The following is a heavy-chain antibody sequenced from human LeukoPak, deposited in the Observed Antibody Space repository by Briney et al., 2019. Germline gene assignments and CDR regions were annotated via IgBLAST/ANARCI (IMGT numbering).Heavy chain of an antibody. J-gene: IGHJ5*02. Sequence: ASMKVSCKASGYTFTSYDINWVRQATGQGLEWMGWMNPNSGNTGYAQKFQGRVTMTRNTSISTAYMELSSLRSEDTAVYYCARTYYDILTGYLGFDPWGQGTLVTVSS. V-gene: IGHV1-8*01. CDR2: MNPNSGNT. CDR1: GYTFTSYD. D-gene: IGHD3-9*01. CDR3: ARTYYDILTGYLGFDP.